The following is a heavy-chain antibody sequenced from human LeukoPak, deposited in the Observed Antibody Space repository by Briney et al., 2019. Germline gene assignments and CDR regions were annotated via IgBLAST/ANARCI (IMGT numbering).Heavy chain of an antibody. D-gene: IGHD1-26*01. J-gene: IGHJ4*02. CDR2: ISDSGIT. CDR3: ARLVGISKKYYFDY. V-gene: IGHV4-59*08. CDR1: GGSISSYY. Sequence: SETLSLACTFSGGSISSYYWTWIRQPPGKGLEWIGYISDSGITNYNLSLKSRVTISIDTAKNQFSLRLSSVTAADTAVYYCARLVGISKKYYFDYWGQGTLVTVSS.